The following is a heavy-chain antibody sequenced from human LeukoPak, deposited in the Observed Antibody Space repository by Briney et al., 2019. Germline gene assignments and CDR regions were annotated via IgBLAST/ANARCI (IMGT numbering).Heavy chain of an antibody. CDR2: MNTNSGNT. CDR3: ARPDYGSGFYV. J-gene: IGHJ6*04. V-gene: IGHV1-8*01. Sequence: ASVKVSCKSSGYTFTSYDINWVRQATGQGLEWMGWMNTNSGNTGYAEKFQGRVTMTRNTSISTAYMELSSLRSEDTAVYYCARPDYGSGFYVWGKGTTVTVSS. CDR1: GYTFTSYD. D-gene: IGHD3-10*01.